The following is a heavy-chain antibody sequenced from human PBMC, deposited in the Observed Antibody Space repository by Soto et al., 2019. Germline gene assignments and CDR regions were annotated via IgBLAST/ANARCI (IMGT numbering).Heavy chain of an antibody. J-gene: IGHJ6*02. CDR2: ISSSSSTI. D-gene: IGHD3-9*01. V-gene: IGHV3-48*02. CDR3: ARTGDDIYYYYYGMDV. Sequence: EVQLVESGGGLVQPGGSLRLSCAASGFTFSSYSMNWVRQAPGKGLEWVSYISSSSSTIYYADSVKGRFTISRDNAKNSLDLQMNSLRDEDTAVYYCARTGDDIYYYYYGMDVWGQGTTVTVSS. CDR1: GFTFSSYS.